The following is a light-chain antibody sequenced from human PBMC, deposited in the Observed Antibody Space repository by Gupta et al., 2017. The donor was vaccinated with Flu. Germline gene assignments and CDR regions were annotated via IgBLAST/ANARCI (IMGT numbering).Light chain of an antibody. CDR3: TSYTSSYTYV. CDR2: DVS. V-gene: IGLV2-18*02. Sequence: PPSVSGSPGQSVTISCTGTSSDIGTYNRVSWYQQSPGTVPKLMIYDVSNRPSGVPDRFSGSKSGNTASLTISGLQAEDEADYYCTSYTSSYTYVFGTGTKVTVL. CDR1: SSDIGTYNR. J-gene: IGLJ1*01.